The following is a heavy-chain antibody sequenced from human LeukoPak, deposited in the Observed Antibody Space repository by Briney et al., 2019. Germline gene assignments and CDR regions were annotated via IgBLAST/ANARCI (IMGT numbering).Heavy chain of an antibody. CDR3: ARDSVVTGNDY. CDR1: GYTFTSYA. D-gene: IGHD2-21*02. V-gene: IGHV1-3*01. CDR2: INAGNGNT. Sequence: EASEKVSCKASGYTFTSYAMHWVRQAPGQRLEWMGWINAGNGNTKYSQKFQGRVTITRDTSASTAYMELSSLRSEDTAVYYCARDSVVTGNDYWGQGTLVTVSS. J-gene: IGHJ4*02.